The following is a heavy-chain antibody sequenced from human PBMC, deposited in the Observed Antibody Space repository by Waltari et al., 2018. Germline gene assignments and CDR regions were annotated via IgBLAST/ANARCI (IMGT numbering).Heavy chain of an antibody. D-gene: IGHD4-17*01. J-gene: IGHJ4*02. CDR2: MNPNSGNT. Sequence: QVQLVQSGAEVKKPGASVKVSCKASGYTFTSYDINWVRQATGQGLEWMGWMNPNSGNTGYAQKFQGRVTITRNTSISTAYMELSSMRSEDTAVYYCARSGSSYGDYGLDYWGQGTLVTVSS. V-gene: IGHV1-8*03. CDR3: ARSGSSYGDYGLDY. CDR1: GYTFTSYD.